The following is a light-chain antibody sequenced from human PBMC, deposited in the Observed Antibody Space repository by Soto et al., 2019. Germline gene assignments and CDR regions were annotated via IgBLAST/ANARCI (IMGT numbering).Light chain of an antibody. CDR2: DVS. CDR1: SSDVGGYNY. CDR3: WSYAGNYTYV. J-gene: IGLJ1*01. V-gene: IGLV2-11*01. Sequence: QSALTQPRSVSGSPGQSVTISCTGTSSDVGGYNYVSWYQQHPGKDPKLMTYDVSTRPSGVPDRFSGSKSGNTASPTISGLQAEDEAEYYCWSYAGNYTYVFGTGTKLTLL.